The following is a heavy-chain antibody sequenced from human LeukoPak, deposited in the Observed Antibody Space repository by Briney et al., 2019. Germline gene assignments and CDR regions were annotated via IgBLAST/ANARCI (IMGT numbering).Heavy chain of an antibody. CDR3: ASPDLVFWSGYYR. Sequence: GGSLRLSCAASGFTFSSYAMIWVRQAPGKGLEWVSSITISGDSTYYADSVKGRFTISRDNSKNTLYLQMNSLRDEDTAVYYCASPDLVFWSGYYRWGQGTLVTVSS. CDR2: ITISGDST. CDR1: GFTFSSYA. V-gene: IGHV3-23*01. D-gene: IGHD3-3*01. J-gene: IGHJ4*02.